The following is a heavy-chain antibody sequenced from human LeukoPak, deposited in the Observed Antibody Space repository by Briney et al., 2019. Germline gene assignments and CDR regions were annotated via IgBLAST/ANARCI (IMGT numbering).Heavy chain of an antibody. Sequence: SETLSLTCAVYGGSFSGYYWSWIRQPPGKGLEWIGEINHSGSTNYNPSLKSRVTISVDTSKNQFSLKLSSVTAADTAVYYCARGGRSAYYDSSGYYYGFRGAFDYWGQGTLVTVSS. CDR2: INHSGST. V-gene: IGHV4-34*01. J-gene: IGHJ4*02. D-gene: IGHD3-22*01. CDR1: GGSFSGYY. CDR3: ARGGRSAYYDSSGYYYGFRGAFDY.